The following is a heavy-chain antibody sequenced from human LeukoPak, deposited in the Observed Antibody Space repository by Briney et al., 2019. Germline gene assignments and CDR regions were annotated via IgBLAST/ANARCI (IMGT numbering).Heavy chain of an antibody. Sequence: PGGSLRLSCAASRFTFSNYGVNWVRQAPGKGLEWVSYINSRSSTIYYADSVRGRFTISRDNAKSSLYLQMDSLRGEDTAVYYCTRGGASTSYYWFYWGQGTLVTVSS. V-gene: IGHV3-48*04. CDR2: INSRSSTI. CDR3: TRGGASTSYYWFY. D-gene: IGHD2-8*01. CDR1: RFTFSNYG. J-gene: IGHJ4*02.